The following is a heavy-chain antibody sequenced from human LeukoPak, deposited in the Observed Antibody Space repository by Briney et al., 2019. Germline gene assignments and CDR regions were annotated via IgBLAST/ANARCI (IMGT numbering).Heavy chain of an antibody. CDR1: GYSIRSGWY. V-gene: IGHV4-38-2*01. Sequence: AETLSLTCAVSGYSIRSGWYWGWIRQPPGRVLEWIGVLYHSGSTHYNPSLKSRVTISVDTSRNQFFLELTSVTAADTVLYYCVRLVLEDIYVIAVPDKYYFDYWGQGILVTVSS. CDR2: LYHSGST. J-gene: IGHJ4*02. D-gene: IGHD6-19*01. CDR3: VRLVLEDIYVIAVPDKYYFDY.